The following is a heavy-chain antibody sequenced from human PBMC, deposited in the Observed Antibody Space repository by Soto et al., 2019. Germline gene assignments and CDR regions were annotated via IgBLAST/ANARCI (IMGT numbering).Heavy chain of an antibody. CDR3: AHIVVAGLGYYLDY. J-gene: IGHJ4*02. D-gene: IGHD6-19*01. CDR1: GFSLSSTRMA. Sequence: QITLKESGPTLVKPTQTLTLTCTFSGFSLSSTRMAVGWIRQPPGKALEWLALIYWDDDKRYSPFLKSTLTITKDTSQNQVVLTMSNMEPVETPRYYCAHIVVAGLGYYLDYWGQGTLVTVSS. CDR2: IYWDDDK. V-gene: IGHV2-5*02.